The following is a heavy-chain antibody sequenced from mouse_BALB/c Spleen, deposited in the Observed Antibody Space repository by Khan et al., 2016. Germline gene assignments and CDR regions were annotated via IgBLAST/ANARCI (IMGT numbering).Heavy chain of an antibody. V-gene: IGHV12-3*02. Sequence: VQLQESGPGLVKPSQSLFIACSITGFPITSGYYWIWIRQSPGKPLEWMGYITHSGETFYNPSLQSPISITRETSKNQFFLQLNSVTTEDTAMYYCSGDSDGYWYFDVVGAGTTVTVSS. J-gene: IGHJ1*01. CDR3: SGDSDGYWYFDV. D-gene: IGHD2-3*01. CDR1: GFPITSGYY. CDR2: ITHSGET.